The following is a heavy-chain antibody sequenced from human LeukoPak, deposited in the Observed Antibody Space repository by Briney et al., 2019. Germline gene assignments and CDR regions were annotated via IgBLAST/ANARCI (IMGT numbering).Heavy chain of an antibody. CDR3: ARDGYSYGINWFDP. CDR1: GFPFSSYG. D-gene: IGHD5-18*01. J-gene: IGHJ5*02. Sequence: GGSLRLSCAASGFPFSSYGMHWVRQAPGKSLEWVAFIRYDGSNKYYADSVKGRFTISRDNSKNPLYLQMNSRRAEDTAVYYCARDGYSYGINWFDPWGQGTLVTVSS. V-gene: IGHV3-30*02. CDR2: IRYDGSNK.